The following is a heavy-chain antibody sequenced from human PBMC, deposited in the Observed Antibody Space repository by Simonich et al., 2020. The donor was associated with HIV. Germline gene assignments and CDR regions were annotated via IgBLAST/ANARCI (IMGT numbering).Heavy chain of an antibody. D-gene: IGHD4-17*01. Sequence: QVQLVQSGSELKKPGASVNVSCKASGYPFTTHAMNWGRQAPGQGLEWMGWINTNTGNPTYAQGCTGRFVFSLDTAVSTAYLQISSLKDEDTAVYYCVREVRSFDYWGQGTLVTVSS. CDR2: INTNTGNP. J-gene: IGHJ4*02. CDR1: GYPFTTHA. V-gene: IGHV7-4-1*02. CDR3: VREVRSFDY.